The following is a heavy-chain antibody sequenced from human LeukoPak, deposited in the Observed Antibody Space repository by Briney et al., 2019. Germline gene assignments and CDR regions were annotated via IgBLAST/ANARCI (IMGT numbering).Heavy chain of an antibody. CDR1: GGSISSYY. Sequence: SETLSLTCTVSGGSISSYYWSWIRQPPGKGLEWIGYVSYSGSADYNPSLKSRVIISIDTSKNQFSLRLSSLTAADTAVYYCARENDRYGRIDYWGQGTQVTVSS. D-gene: IGHD5-18*01. J-gene: IGHJ4*02. V-gene: IGHV4-59*01. CDR3: ARENDRYGRIDY. CDR2: VSYSGSA.